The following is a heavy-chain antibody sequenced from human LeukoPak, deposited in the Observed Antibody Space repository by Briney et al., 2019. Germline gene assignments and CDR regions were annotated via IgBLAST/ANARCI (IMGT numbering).Heavy chain of an antibody. Sequence: GGSLRLSCTASKFTFSSFWMSWVRQAPGKGLEWVANINQGGSEKNYVDSVKGRFTISRDNAKNSLYLQMNTLRAEDTAVYYCARESTEVTPGYWGQGTLVTVSS. CDR3: ARESTEVTPGY. CDR2: INQGGSEK. V-gene: IGHV3-7*01. J-gene: IGHJ4*02. D-gene: IGHD4-23*01. CDR1: KFTFSSFW.